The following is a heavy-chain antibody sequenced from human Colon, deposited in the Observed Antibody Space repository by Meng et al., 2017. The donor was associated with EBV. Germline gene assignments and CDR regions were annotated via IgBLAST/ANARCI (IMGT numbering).Heavy chain of an antibody. J-gene: IGHJ4*02. V-gene: IGHV4-39*06. CDR1: GDSISGSGDY. CDR3: ARDGPLL. CDR2: IYYTGST. Sequence: RLQLQESGPGLVRPSETLSLTCSVSGDSISGSGDYWGWVRQPPGKGLEWIGNIYYTGSTYYNPSLKSRVTISVDTSKNQFSLKVTSTTAADTAVYYCARDGPLLWGPGTLVTVSS.